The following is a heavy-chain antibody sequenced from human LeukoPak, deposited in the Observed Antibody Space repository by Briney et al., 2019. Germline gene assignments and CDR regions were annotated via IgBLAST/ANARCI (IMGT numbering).Heavy chain of an antibody. CDR1: GFTFSSYE. D-gene: IGHD1-26*01. CDR2: ISSSGSTI. CDR3: ARDEAYSGTYAVT. Sequence: GGSVRLFCAASGFTFSSYEMNWVRQARGKGLECVAYISSSGSTIYYADSVKGRFTVSRDNAKNSLYLQMNSLRAEDTAVYYCARDEAYSGTYAVTWGQEPLVTVSS. J-gene: IGHJ5*02. V-gene: IGHV3-48*03.